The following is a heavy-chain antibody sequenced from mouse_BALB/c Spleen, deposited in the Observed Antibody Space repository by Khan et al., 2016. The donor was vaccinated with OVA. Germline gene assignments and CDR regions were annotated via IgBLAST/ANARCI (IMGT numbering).Heavy chain of an antibody. V-gene: IGHV5-6-4*01. Sequence: EVMLVESGGGLVKPGGSLKLSCAASGFTFSSYTMSWVRQTPEKRLEWVATISSGGSYTYYPDSVKGRFTISRDNAKNTLYLQMSSLKSEDTAMYYCTRDNYGSDFFAYWGQGTLVTVSA. CDR1: GFTFSSYT. CDR3: TRDNYGSDFFAY. J-gene: IGHJ3*01. D-gene: IGHD1-1*01. CDR2: ISSGGSYT.